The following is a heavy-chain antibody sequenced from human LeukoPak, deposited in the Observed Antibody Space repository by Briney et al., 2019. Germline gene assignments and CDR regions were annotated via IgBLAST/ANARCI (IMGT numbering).Heavy chain of an antibody. J-gene: IGHJ4*02. V-gene: IGHV3-73*01. Sequence: GGSLRLSCAASGFTFSGSAMHWVRQASGKGLDSVGRIRSKANSYATAYAASVKGRFTISRDDSKNTAYLQMNSLKTEDTTVYYCTRPIHYGGDYWGQGTLVTVSS. CDR3: TRPIHYGGDY. CDR1: GFTFSGSA. CDR2: IRSKANSYAT. D-gene: IGHD4-17*01.